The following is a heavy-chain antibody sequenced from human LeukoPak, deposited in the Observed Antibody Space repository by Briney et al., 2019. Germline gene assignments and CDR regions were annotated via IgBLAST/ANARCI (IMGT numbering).Heavy chain of an antibody. V-gene: IGHV4-59*08. J-gene: IGHJ4*02. CDR3: ARLEGGYYYVDY. Sequence: SETLSLTCTVSGGSISSYYWSWIRQPPGKGLEWIGYIYYSGSTNYNPSLKSRVTISVDTSKNQFSLKLSSVTAADTAVYYCARLEGGYYYVDYWGQGTLVTVSS. CDR1: GGSISSYY. CDR2: IYYSGST. D-gene: IGHD3-22*01.